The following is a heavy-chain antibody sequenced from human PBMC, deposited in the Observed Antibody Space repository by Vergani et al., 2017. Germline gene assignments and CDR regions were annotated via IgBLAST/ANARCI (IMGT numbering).Heavy chain of an antibody. J-gene: IGHJ6*02. CDR1: GGSFSGYY. V-gene: IGHV4-34*01. D-gene: IGHD3-10*01. CDR3: AREGKLGGSYYYYGMDV. Sequence: QVQLQQWGAGLLKPSETLSLTCAVYGGSFSGYYWSWIRQPPGKGLEWIGEINHSGSTNYNPSLKSRVTISVATSKNQFSLKLSSVTAADTAVYYCAREGKLGGSYYYYGMDVWGQGTTVTVSS. CDR2: INHSGST.